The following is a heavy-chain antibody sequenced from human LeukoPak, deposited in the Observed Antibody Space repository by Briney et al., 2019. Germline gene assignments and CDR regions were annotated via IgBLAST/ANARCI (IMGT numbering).Heavy chain of an antibody. Sequence: ASVKVSCKASGYTFTSYGISWVRQAPGQGLEWMGWINPNSGGTNYAQKFQGRVTMTRDTSISTAYMELSRLRSDDTAVYYCARAGYSSSWQYYYYYYGMDVRGQGTTVTVSS. J-gene: IGHJ6*02. CDR2: INPNSGGT. CDR3: ARAGYSSSWQYYYYYYGMDV. CDR1: GYTFTSYG. D-gene: IGHD6-13*01. V-gene: IGHV1-2*02.